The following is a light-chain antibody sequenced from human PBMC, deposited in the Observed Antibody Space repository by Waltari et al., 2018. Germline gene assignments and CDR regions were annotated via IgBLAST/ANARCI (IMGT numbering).Light chain of an antibody. CDR2: GAS. CDR3: QQYGSSPST. Sequence: EIVLTQSPGTLSLSPGERATLPCRASQSVSSSYLAWYQQKPGQAPRLLIYGASSRATGIPDRFSGSGSGTDFTLTISRLEPEDFAVYYCQQYGSSPSTFGQGTKLEIK. CDR1: QSVSSSY. V-gene: IGKV3-20*01. J-gene: IGKJ2*02.